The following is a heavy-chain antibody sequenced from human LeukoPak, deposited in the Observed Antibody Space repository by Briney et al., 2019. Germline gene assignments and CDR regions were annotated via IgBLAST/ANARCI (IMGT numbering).Heavy chain of an antibody. D-gene: IGHD6-6*01. CDR2: INSDGSST. CDR1: GFTFSSYW. CDR3: ARDRDIAARTPPHYYYYGMDV. J-gene: IGHJ6*02. V-gene: IGHV3-74*01. Sequence: PGGSLRLSCAASGFTFSSYWMHWVRQAPGKGLVWVSRINSDGSSTSYADSVKGRFTISRDNAKNTLYLQMNSLRAEDTAVYYCARDRDIAARTPPHYYYYGMDVWGQGTTVTVS.